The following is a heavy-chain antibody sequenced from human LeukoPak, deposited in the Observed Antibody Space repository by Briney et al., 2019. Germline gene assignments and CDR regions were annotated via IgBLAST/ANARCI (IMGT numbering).Heavy chain of an antibody. V-gene: IGHV7-4-1*02. Sequence: ASVKVSCKASGYTFTSYAMNWVRQAPGQGLEWMGWINTNTGNPTYAQGFTGRFVFSLDTSVSTAYLQISSLKAEDTAVYYCAXXXXPYSSSWSVIDYWGQGTLVTVSS. CDR3: AXXXXPYSSSWSVIDY. D-gene: IGHD6-13*01. CDR2: INTNTGNP. CDR1: GYTFTSYA. J-gene: IGHJ4*02.